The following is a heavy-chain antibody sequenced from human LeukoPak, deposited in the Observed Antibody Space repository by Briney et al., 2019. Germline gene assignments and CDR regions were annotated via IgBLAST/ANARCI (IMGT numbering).Heavy chain of an antibody. CDR1: GGAISSNNW. Sequence: SGILSLTCAVSGGAISSNNWWSWVRHPPGKGLEWSGYIYHSGSTDYNPSLESRVTISLDKSKNQFSLKLSSVTAADTAVYYCARGFYGSGSYSSPGFHAFDIWGQGTMVTVSS. V-gene: IGHV4-4*02. D-gene: IGHD3-10*01. CDR2: IYHSGST. J-gene: IGHJ3*02. CDR3: ARGFYGSGSYSSPGFHAFDI.